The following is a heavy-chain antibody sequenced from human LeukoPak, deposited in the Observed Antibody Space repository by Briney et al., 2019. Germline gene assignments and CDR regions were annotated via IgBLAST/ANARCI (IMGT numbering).Heavy chain of an antibody. Sequence: GGSLRLSCAASGFTFSSYGMSWVRQAPGKGLEWVSAISGSGGSTYYADSVKGRFTISRDNSKNTLYLQMNSLRAEDTAVYYCARAVEQWLARIDYWGQGTLVTVSS. CDR1: GFTFSSYG. V-gene: IGHV3-23*01. J-gene: IGHJ4*02. CDR3: ARAVEQWLARIDY. CDR2: ISGSGGST. D-gene: IGHD6-19*01.